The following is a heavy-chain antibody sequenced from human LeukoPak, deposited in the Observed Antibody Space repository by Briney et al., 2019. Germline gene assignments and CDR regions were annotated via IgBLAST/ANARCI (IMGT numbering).Heavy chain of an antibody. V-gene: IGHV3-23*01. CDR3: AKDPVWNPSYYSYYMGV. CDR2: ISGSGGST. J-gene: IGHJ6*03. CDR1: GLTFSNYP. D-gene: IGHD1-1*01. Sequence: GGSLRLSCAASGLTFSNYPMSWIRQAPGKGLEWVSTISGSGGSTYYADSVSGRFTISRDNSKNTLFLQMNTLRAEDTAVYYCAKDPVWNPSYYSYYMGVWGKGTTVTVSS.